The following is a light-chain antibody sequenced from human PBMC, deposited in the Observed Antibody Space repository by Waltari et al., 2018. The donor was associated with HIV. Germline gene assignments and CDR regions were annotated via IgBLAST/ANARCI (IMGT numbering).Light chain of an antibody. CDR3: QQSYATPRS. Sequence: DIQMTQSPSSLSASIGDRVTITCRASQSIKRNLNWFQQKSGKAPNILIYATATLQNGVPSRFSGMGSETNFTLTITRLQPEDFATYYCQQSYATPRSFGQGTKL. V-gene: IGKV1-39*01. CDR1: QSIKRN. CDR2: ATA. J-gene: IGKJ2*03.